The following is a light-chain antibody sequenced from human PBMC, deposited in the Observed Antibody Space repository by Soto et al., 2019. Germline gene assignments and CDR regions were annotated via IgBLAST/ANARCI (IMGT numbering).Light chain of an antibody. V-gene: IGKV3-20*01. CDR2: GGS. J-gene: IGKJ1*01. CDR3: KQYSSSRK. Sequence: DIVFTHSPFTLSLSPVERATLSFMASQSVSSNHLAWYQQKPGQAPRLLIYGGSSRATGIPVRFSGSGSETDFTLTITRLEPEDFAVYYCKQYSSSRKFGQGTKVDIK. CDR1: QSVSSNH.